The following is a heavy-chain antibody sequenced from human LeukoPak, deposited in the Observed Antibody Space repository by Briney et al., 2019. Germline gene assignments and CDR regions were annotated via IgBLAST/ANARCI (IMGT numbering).Heavy chain of an antibody. D-gene: IGHD3-16*02. CDR1: GFTFSSYA. V-gene: IGHV3-23*01. Sequence: GGSLRLSCAASGFTFSSYAMSWVRQAPGKGLEWVSAISGSGGSTYYADSVKGRFTISRDNSKNTLYLQMNSLRAEDTAVYYCARSGDPTHDYVWGSYRHDYWGQGTLVTVSS. J-gene: IGHJ4*02. CDR2: ISGSGGST. CDR3: ARSGDPTHDYVWGSYRHDY.